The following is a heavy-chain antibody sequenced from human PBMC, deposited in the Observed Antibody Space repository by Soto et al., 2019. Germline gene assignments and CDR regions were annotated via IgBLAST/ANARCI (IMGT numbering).Heavy chain of an antibody. J-gene: IGHJ4*02. Sequence: GGSLRLSCAASGFTFDDYTMHWVRQAPRKGQEWVSLISWDGGSTYYADSVKGRFTISRDNSKNSLYLQMNSLRTEDTALYYCARGDSSGWTFDYWGQGTLVTVSS. CDR2: ISWDGGST. CDR3: ARGDSSGWTFDY. V-gene: IGHV3-43*01. D-gene: IGHD6-19*01. CDR1: GFTFDDYT.